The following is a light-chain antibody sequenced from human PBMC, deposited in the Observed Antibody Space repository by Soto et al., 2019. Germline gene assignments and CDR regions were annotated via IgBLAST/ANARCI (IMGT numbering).Light chain of an antibody. J-gene: IGLJ3*02. CDR3: MIWPSNAFNWV. CDR2: YYSDSDK. V-gene: IGLV5-37*01. CDR1: SDINVGSYN. Sequence: QLVLTQPPSSSASPGESARLTCTLPSDINVGSYNIYWYQRKPGSPPRYLLYYYSDSDKGQGSGVPSRFSGSKDASANTGILLISGLQSEDEADYYCMIWPSNAFNWVFGGGTKLTVL.